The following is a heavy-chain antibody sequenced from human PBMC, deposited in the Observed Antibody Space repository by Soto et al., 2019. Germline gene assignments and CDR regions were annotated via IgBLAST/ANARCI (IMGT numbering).Heavy chain of an antibody. CDR1: GGSIRSSSYY. CDR3: ARMDTDYGMDV. V-gene: IGHV4-39*01. CDR2: IYYSGST. D-gene: IGHD5-18*01. J-gene: IGHJ6*02. Sequence: SETLSLTCSVSGGSIRSSSYYWAWIRQPPGKGLEWIGTIYYSGSTYYNPPLKSRLTISIDTSKNQFSLKLTSVTAADTAVYYCARMDTDYGMDVWGQGTTVTVSS.